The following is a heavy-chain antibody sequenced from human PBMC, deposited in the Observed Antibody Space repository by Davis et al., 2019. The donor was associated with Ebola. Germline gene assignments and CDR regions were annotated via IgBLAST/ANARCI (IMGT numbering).Heavy chain of an antibody. D-gene: IGHD6-13*01. J-gene: IGHJ4*02. CDR3: ARVPGSYSSSWYYFDY. V-gene: IGHV1-69*04. CDR2: IIPILGIA. CDR1: GGTFSSYA. Sequence: SVKVSCKASGGTFSSYAISWVRQAPGQGLEWMGRIIPILGIANYAQKFQGRVTMTTDTSTSTAYMELSSLRSEDTAVYYCARVPGSYSSSWYYFDYWGQGTLVTVSS.